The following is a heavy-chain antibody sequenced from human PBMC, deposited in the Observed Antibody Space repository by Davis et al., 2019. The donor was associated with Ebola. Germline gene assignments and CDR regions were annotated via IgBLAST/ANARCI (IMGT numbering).Heavy chain of an antibody. CDR1: GYTITRYG. D-gene: IGHD6-13*01. Sequence: ASVKVSCKASGYTITRYGISWMRQAPGQGLQWVGWISGYNGNTKYGQKFQGRVAVTTDRSTNTVYMELRSLRSDDTAIYYCARDWGDYPGIAAAGNDYWGQGTLVTVSS. J-gene: IGHJ4*02. CDR2: ISGYNGNT. CDR3: ARDWGDYPGIAAAGNDY. V-gene: IGHV1-18*01.